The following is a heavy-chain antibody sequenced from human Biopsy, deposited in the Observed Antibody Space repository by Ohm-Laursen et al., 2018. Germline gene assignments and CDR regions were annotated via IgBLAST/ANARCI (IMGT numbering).Heavy chain of an antibody. D-gene: IGHD3-22*01. CDR3: ARGSHYYDGSGFYSFVN. J-gene: IGHJ4*02. CDR1: GFSFSTYW. V-gene: IGHV3-7*04. CDR2: IQKDGNGK. Sequence: SLRLSCAASGFSFSTYWMTWARQAPGKGLEWVANIQKDGNGKYYVDSVKGRFTISRDNDKNSLSLQMTNLRAEDTAVYYCARGSHYYDGSGFYSFVNWGQGTLVTVSS.